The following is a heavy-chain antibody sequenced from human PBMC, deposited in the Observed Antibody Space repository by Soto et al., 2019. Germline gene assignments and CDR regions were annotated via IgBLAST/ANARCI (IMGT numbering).Heavy chain of an antibody. Sequence: VASVKVSCKASGGTFSSYTISWVRQAPGQGLEWMKRIIPILGIANYAQKFQGRVTITADKSTSTAYMEISSLRSEDTAVYYCAREEYYYGSGAFFDYWGQGTLVTVSS. CDR3: AREEYYYGSGAFFDY. V-gene: IGHV1-69*04. D-gene: IGHD3-10*01. CDR1: GGTFSSYT. J-gene: IGHJ4*02. CDR2: IIPILGIA.